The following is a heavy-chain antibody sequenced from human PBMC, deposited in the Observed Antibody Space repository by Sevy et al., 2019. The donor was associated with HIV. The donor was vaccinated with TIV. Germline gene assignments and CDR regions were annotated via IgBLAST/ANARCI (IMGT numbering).Heavy chain of an antibody. J-gene: IGHJ6*02. V-gene: IGHV3-23*01. CDR2: ISGSGGTT. CDR1: GFTFISYA. Sequence: GGSLRLSCAASGFTFISYAMSWVRQAPGKGLEWVSAISGSGGTTYYADSVKGRFTISRDNSKNTLYLQMNRLRAEDTAVYYSAKGVVPAAYYYYGMDVWGQGTTVTVSS. D-gene: IGHD2-15*01. CDR3: AKGVVPAAYYYYGMDV.